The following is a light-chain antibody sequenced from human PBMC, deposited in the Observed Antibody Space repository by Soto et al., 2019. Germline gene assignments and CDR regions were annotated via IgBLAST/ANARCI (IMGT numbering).Light chain of an antibody. CDR3: CSYAGSSTLV. J-gene: IGLJ2*01. Sequence: QSVLTQPASVSGSPGQSITIPCTGTSSDVGSYNLVSWYQQHPGKAPKLMIYEVSKRPSGVSNRFSGSKSGNTASLTISGLQAEDEADYYCCSYAGSSTLVFGGGTQLTV. CDR1: SSDVGSYNL. CDR2: EVS. V-gene: IGLV2-23*02.